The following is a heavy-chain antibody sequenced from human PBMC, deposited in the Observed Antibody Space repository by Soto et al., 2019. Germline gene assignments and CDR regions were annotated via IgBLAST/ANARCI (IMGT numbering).Heavy chain of an antibody. CDR2: IYHTGTT. CDR1: GGSIISGVDY. Sequence: SETLSLTCTVSGGSIISGVDYWGWIRQPPGKGLEWIATIYHTGTTLYNQSLKSRVTISIDTSKSQFSLTLSSVTAADTAVYYCAKRTYFYDFSGPSTWGQGTLVTVS. CDR3: AKRTYFYDFSGPST. V-gene: IGHV4-39*01. D-gene: IGHD3-22*01. J-gene: IGHJ5*02.